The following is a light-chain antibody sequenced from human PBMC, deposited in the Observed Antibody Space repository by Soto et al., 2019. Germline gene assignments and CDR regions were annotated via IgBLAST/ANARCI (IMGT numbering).Light chain of an antibody. V-gene: IGKV4-1*01. CDR3: HQYFRSTRT. Sequence: DIVMTQSPDSLALSLGQRSTIHXXSNQXVFSNSKNRNHVSWYQQKPGTPPQXXRDWATHRESLGPDLFSGRGSDTYFTLTGSGLHAAAVAIYSCHQYFRSTRTFGGGTNVEI. J-gene: IGKJ4*01. CDR2: WAT. CDR1: QXVFSNSKNRNH.